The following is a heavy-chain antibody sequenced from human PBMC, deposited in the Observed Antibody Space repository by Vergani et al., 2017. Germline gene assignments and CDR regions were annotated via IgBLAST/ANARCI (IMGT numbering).Heavy chain of an antibody. CDR1: GFTFSSYS. D-gene: IGHD5-12*01. CDR3: ARDGGYSGYDFDY. J-gene: IGHJ4*02. CDR2: ISSSSSYI. V-gene: IGHV3-21*01. Sequence: EVQLVESGGGLVKPGGSLRLSCAASGFTFSSYSMNWVRQAPGKGLEWVSSISSSSSYIYYADSVKGRFTISRDNAKSSLYLQMNSLRAEDTAVYYCARDGGYSGYDFDYWGQGTLVTVSS.